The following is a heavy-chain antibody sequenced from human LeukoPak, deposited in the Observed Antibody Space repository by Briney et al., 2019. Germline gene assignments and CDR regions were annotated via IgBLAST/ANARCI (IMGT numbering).Heavy chain of an antibody. CDR2: IWYDGSNK. CDR1: GFTFSSCG. CDR3: AKEASSSSPQFDY. D-gene: IGHD6-13*01. J-gene: IGHJ4*02. Sequence: GGSLRLSCAASGFTFSSCGMHWVRQAPGKGLEWVAVIWYDGSNKYYADSVKGRFTISRDNSKNTLYLQMNSLRAEDTAVCYCAKEASSSSPQFDYWGQGTLVTVSS. V-gene: IGHV3-33*06.